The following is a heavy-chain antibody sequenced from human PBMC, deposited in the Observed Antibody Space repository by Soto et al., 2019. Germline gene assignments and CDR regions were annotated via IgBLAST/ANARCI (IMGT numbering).Heavy chain of an antibody. CDR2: ISGSGGST. V-gene: IGHV3-23*01. Sequence: VSLRLSCAASGLTFSSDAMSWVRQAPGKGLEWVSAISGSGGSTFYADSVKGRFTISRDNSKNTLFLQMNSLRVEDTAVYYCAGRIAVAGTLAYWGQGTLVTVSS. J-gene: IGHJ4*02. CDR1: GLTFSSDA. CDR3: AGRIAVAGTLAY. D-gene: IGHD6-19*01.